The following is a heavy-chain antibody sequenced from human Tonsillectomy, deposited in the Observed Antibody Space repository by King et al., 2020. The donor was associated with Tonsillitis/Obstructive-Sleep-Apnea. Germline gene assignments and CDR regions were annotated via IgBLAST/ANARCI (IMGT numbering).Heavy chain of an antibody. V-gene: IGHV1-2*02. CDR1: GYSFTDYY. CDR3: LSGADFDY. Sequence: VQLVESGAEVKKSGASVKVSCKASGYSFTDYYIHWVRQAAGQGLEWTGWINPKSGDTTYAQSFQGRVTMTRDTSISTSYMDLSRLRSDDTAVYYCLSGADFDYWGQGTLVTVSS. J-gene: IGHJ4*02. D-gene: IGHD5-12*01. CDR2: INPKSGDT.